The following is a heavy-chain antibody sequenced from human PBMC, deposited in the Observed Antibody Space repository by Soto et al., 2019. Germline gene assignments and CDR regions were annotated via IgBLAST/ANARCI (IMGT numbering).Heavy chain of an antibody. J-gene: IGHJ3*02. V-gene: IGHV1-46*01. CDR3: AKGNSWPPALLLDM. D-gene: IGHD2-15*01. CDR1: GYTFTSYY. Sequence: ASVKVSCKASGYTFTSYYMHWVRQAPGQRLEWMGIINPSGGSTSYAQKFQGRITMTRDTSTRTVYMELSSLRSEDTAGYYCAKGNSWPPALLLDMGGQGKMVPVS. CDR2: INPSGGST.